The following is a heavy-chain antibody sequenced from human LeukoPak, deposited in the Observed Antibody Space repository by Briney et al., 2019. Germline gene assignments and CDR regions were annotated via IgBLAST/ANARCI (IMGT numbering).Heavy chain of an antibody. CDR3: ARGRGGATTGLDH. D-gene: IGHD1-26*01. CDR1: GYTFNGYY. V-gene: IGHV1-2*02. CDR2: INSNSGAR. J-gene: IGHJ4*02. Sequence: ASVKVSCKASGYTFNGYYMHWVRQAPGQGLESMGWINSNSGARNYAQKYQGRGTMSRDTSINTAYMELSRLTSDDTAVYYCARGRGGATTGLDHWGQGALVTVSS.